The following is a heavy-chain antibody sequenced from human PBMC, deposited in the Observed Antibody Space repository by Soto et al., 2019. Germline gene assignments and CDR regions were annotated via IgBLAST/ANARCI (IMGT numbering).Heavy chain of an antibody. CDR1: GFTFSSYA. CDR3: TRSPEPRAYNWFDP. Sequence: GGSLRLSCAASGFTFSSYAMSWVRQAPGKGLEWVSAISGSGGSTYYADSVKGRFTISRDNSKNTLYLQMNSLRTEDTAVYYCTRSPEPRAYNWFDPWGQGTLVTVSS. V-gene: IGHV3-23*01. J-gene: IGHJ5*02. CDR2: ISGSGGST.